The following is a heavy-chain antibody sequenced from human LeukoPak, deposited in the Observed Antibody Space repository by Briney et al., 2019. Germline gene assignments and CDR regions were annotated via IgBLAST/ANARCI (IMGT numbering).Heavy chain of an antibody. D-gene: IGHD3-10*01. J-gene: IGHJ4*02. CDR1: GFTFSSYA. V-gene: IGHV3-30-3*01. CDR2: ISYDGSNK. Sequence: GRSRRLSCAASGFTFSSYAMHWVRQAPGKGLEWVAVISYDGSNKYYADSVKGRFTISRDNSRNTLYLQMNSLRAEDTAVYYCARDTPKFMVRGVLDYWGQGTLVTVSS. CDR3: ARDTPKFMVRGVLDY.